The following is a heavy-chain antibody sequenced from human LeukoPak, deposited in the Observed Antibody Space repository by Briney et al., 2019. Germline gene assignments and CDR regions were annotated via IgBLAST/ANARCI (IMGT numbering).Heavy chain of an antibody. J-gene: IGHJ4*02. D-gene: IGHD6-19*01. CDR1: GYTFTSYG. V-gene: IGHV1-18*01. Sequence: ASVKVSCKASGYTFTSYGINWMRQAPGQGLEWMGWISAYLGNTNYAQKLQGRVTMTTDTSTSTAYMDLTSLRSDDTAVYYCARDSQWPLWGQGTLVIVSS. CDR2: ISAYLGNT. CDR3: ARDSQWPL.